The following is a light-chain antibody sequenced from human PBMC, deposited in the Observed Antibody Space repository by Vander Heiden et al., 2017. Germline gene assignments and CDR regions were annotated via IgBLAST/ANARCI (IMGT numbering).Light chain of an antibody. CDR2: DAS. V-gene: IGKV1-33*01. Sequence: IQMTQSPSSLSASVGDRVTITCQARQDISIYLDWYQQTPGKAPKLLIYDASNLQTGVPSRFRGSGSGTDFTLTISRLQPEDIATYYCQQFDSFPRTVGGGTKVEIK. CDR1: QDISIY. CDR3: QQFDSFPRT. J-gene: IGKJ4*02.